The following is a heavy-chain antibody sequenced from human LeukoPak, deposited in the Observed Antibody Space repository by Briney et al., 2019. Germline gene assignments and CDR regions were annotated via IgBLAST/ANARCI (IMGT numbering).Heavy chain of an antibody. V-gene: IGHV1-18*01. J-gene: IGHJ4*02. CDR1: GYTFTSYG. CDR3: ARDLGVAGRGYYFDY. Sequence: ASVTVSCTASGYTFTSYGISWVRQAPGQGLEWMGWISAYNGNTNYAQKLQGRVTMTTDTSTSTAYMELRSLRSDDTAVYYCARDLGVAGRGYYFDYWGQGTLVTVSS. CDR2: ISAYNGNT. D-gene: IGHD6-19*01.